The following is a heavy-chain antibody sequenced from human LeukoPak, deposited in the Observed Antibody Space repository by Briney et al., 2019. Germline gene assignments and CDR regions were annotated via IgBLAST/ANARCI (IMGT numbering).Heavy chain of an antibody. CDR2: VYKTGHT. J-gene: IGHJ4*02. Sequence: SETLSLTCTVSDNSISSFYWGWIRQPPGKGLEWIGFVYKTGHTNYNPSLKSRVAISLDGSKSQVSLRLTSVTAADTAVYYCAPHRFGEPHFEYWGRGTPVSVSS. D-gene: IGHD3-10*01. CDR1: DNSISSFY. V-gene: IGHV4-59*08. CDR3: APHRFGEPHFEY.